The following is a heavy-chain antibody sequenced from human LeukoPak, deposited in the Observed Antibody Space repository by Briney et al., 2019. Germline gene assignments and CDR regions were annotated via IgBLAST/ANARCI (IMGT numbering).Heavy chain of an antibody. CDR3: ARSPMYYYDSSGYYVF. Sequence: SETLSLTCIVSGGSISSSSYYWGWIRQPPGKGLEWIGTFYYGGSTYYNPSLKSRVTISVDTSKKQFSLKLSSVTAADTAVYYCARSPMYYYDSSGYYVFGGQGTLVTVSS. J-gene: IGHJ4*02. CDR1: GGSISSSSYY. CDR2: FYYGGST. D-gene: IGHD3-22*01. V-gene: IGHV4-39*07.